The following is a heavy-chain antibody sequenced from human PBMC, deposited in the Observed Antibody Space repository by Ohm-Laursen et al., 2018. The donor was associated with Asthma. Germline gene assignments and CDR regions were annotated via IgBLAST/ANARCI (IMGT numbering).Heavy chain of an antibody. J-gene: IGHJ2*01. CDR2: IYYSGST. CDR1: GGSISSGDYY. Sequence: TLSLTCTVSGGSISSGDYYWSWIRQPPGKGLEWIGYIYYSGSTYYNPSLKSRVTIPVDRSKNQFSLKLSSVTAADTAVYYCARSKYYYDSSGLGTRYFDLWGRGTLVTVSS. CDR3: ARSKYYYDSSGLGTRYFDL. V-gene: IGHV4-30-4*01. D-gene: IGHD3-22*01.